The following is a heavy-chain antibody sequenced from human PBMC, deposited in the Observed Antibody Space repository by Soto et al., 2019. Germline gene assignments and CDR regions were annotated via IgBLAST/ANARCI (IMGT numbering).Heavy chain of an antibody. Sequence: QVQLQQWGAGLLKPSETLSLTCAVYGGSFSGYYWSWIRQPPGKGLEWIGEINHSGSTNYNPSLKSRVTISVDTSKNQFSLKLSSVTAADTAVYYCARASWHRFYNWFDPWGQGTLVTVSS. CDR1: GGSFSGYY. CDR3: ARASWHRFYNWFDP. CDR2: INHSGST. D-gene: IGHD3-16*02. J-gene: IGHJ5*02. V-gene: IGHV4-34*01.